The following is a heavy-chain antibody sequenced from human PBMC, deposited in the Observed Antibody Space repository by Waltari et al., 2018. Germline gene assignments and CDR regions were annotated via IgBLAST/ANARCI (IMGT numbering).Heavy chain of an antibody. Sequence: EVQLVESGGGLVKPGGSLRLSCAASGFTFRSYSMNWVRQAPGKGLEWVSSISSSSSYIYYADSVKGRFTISRDNAKNSLYLQMNSLRAEDTAVYYCARRRTTVTYNWFDPWGQGTLVTVSS. V-gene: IGHV3-21*01. J-gene: IGHJ5*02. CDR2: ISSSSSYI. CDR1: GFTFRSYS. CDR3: ARRRTTVTYNWFDP. D-gene: IGHD4-4*01.